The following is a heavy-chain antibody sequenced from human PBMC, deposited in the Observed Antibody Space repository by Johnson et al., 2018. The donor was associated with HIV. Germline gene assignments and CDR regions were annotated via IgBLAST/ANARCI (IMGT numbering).Heavy chain of an antibody. J-gene: IGHJ3*02. CDR3: AKDLGYNFWSGFQSRADAFDI. CDR2: IRYDGSNK. Sequence: QVQLVESGGGVVQPGGSLRLSRAASGFTFSSYGMHWVRQAPGKGLAWVAFIRYDGSNKYYADSVKGRFTISRDNSKNTLYLQMNSLRPEDTAVYYCAKDLGYNFWSGFQSRADAFDIWGQGTTVTVSS. V-gene: IGHV3-30*02. D-gene: IGHD3-3*01. CDR1: GFTFSSYG.